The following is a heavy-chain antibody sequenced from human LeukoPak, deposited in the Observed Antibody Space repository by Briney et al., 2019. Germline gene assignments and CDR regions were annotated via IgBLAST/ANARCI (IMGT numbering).Heavy chain of an antibody. CDR2: IDSDGSST. CDR3: ASSPAISNC. D-gene: IGHD2/OR15-2a*01. CDR1: GFTFSNYW. Sequence: PGGSLRLSCVASGFTFSNYWMHWVRQAPGKGLVWVSRIDSDGSSTIYADSVKGRFTISRDNAKNTLYLQMNSLRADDTAVYYCASSPAISNCWGQGTLVTVSS. V-gene: IGHV3-74*01. J-gene: IGHJ4*02.